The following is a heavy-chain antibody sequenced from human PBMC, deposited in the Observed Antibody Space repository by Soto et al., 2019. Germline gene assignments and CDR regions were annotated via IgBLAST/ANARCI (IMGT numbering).Heavy chain of an antibody. CDR3: ARLRDYVWGSYGYPGDY. D-gene: IGHD3-16*01. CDR1: GYSFTSYW. Sequence: PGESLKISCKGSGYSFTSYWSGWVRQMPGKGLEWMGIIYPGDSDTRYSPSFQGQVTISADKSISTAYLQWSSLKASDTAMYYCARLRDYVWGSYGYPGDYWGQGTLVTVSS. CDR2: IYPGDSDT. V-gene: IGHV5-51*01. J-gene: IGHJ4*02.